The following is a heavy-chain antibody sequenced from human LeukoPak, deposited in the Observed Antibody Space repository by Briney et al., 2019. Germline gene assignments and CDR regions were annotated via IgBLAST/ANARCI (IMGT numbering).Heavy chain of an antibody. CDR3: ARLSGAWRLDY. CDR1: GFTFSSYA. D-gene: IGHD4-17*01. Sequence: GGSLRLSCAASGFTFSSYATHWVRQVPGKGLEWMAVISYDGNNRYYADSVKGRFTISRDNAKNALFLQLNSLRDEDTAVYYCARLSGAWRLDYWGQGNLVTVSS. V-gene: IGHV3-30-3*01. J-gene: IGHJ4*02. CDR2: ISYDGNNR.